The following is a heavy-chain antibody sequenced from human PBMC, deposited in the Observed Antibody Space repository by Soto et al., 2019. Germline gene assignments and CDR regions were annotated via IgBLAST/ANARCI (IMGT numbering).Heavy chain of an antibody. CDR2: MSYAGTYK. CDR3: AKEMYPRTVLNSSSAGGEY. J-gene: IGHJ4*02. Sequence: QVQLVESGGGVVQPGRSLRLSCAVSGFTFSDYGMHWVRQAPGKGLEWVAVMSYAGTYKYYADSVKGRFTISRDLSGNTLFLQMNSLRLEDTAVYFCAKEMYPRTVLNSSSAGGEYWGQGTLVTVSS. D-gene: IGHD6-6*01. CDR1: GFTFSDYG. V-gene: IGHV3-30*18.